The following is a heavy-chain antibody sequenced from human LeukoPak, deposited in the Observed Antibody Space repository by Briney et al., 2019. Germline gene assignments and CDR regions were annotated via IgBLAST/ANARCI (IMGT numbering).Heavy chain of an antibody. J-gene: IGHJ5*02. D-gene: IGHD4-11*01. CDR3: ARWPTTVTSRNWFDP. Sequence: SETLSLTCTVSGGSIISNAYHWGWIRQPPGKGLEWIGSVYYSGSTSYNPSLKSRVTISVDTSKNQFSLKLSSVTAADTAVYYCARWPTTVTSRNWFDPWGQGTLVTVSS. CDR2: VYYSGST. V-gene: IGHV4-39*07. CDR1: GGSIISNAYH.